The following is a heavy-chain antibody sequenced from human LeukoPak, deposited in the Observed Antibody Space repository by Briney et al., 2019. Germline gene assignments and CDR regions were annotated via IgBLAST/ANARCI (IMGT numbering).Heavy chain of an antibody. D-gene: IGHD2-15*01. CDR1: GYTFTGYY. Sequence: GASVKVSCKASGYTFTGYYMHRVRQAPGQGLEWMGWINPNSGGTNYAQKFQGRVTMTRDTSISTAYMELSRLRSDDTAVYYCASGREYCSGGSCYSSDDAFDIWGQGTMVTVSS. J-gene: IGHJ3*02. CDR2: INPNSGGT. CDR3: ASGREYCSGGSCYSSDDAFDI. V-gene: IGHV1-2*02.